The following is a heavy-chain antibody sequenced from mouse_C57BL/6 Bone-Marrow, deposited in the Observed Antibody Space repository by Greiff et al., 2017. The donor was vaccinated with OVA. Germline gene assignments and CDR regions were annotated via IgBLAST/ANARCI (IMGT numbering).Heavy chain of an antibody. CDR2: IHPNSGST. CDR1: GYTFTSYW. CDR3: ARGRDDGYYLDY. D-gene: IGHD2-3*01. Sequence: QVQLQQSGAELVKPGASVKLSCKASGYTFTSYWMHWVKQRPGQGLEWIGMIHPNSGSTNYNEKFKSKATLTVDKSSSTAYMQLSSLTSEDSAVYYCARGRDDGYYLDYWGQGTTLTVSS. J-gene: IGHJ2*01. V-gene: IGHV1-64*01.